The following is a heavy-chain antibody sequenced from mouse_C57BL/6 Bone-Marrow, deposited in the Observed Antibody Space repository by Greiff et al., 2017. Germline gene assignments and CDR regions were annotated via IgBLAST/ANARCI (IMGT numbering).Heavy chain of an antibody. CDR2: IWRGGST. CDR1: GFSLTSYG. Sequence: QVQLQQSGPGLVQPSQSLSITCTVSGFSLTSYGVHWVRQSPGKGLEWLGVIWRGGSTDYNAAFMSRLSITKDNSKSQVFFKMNSLQADDTAIYYCAIPSYYGSSSWYFDVGGTGTTVTVSS. V-gene: IGHV2-5*01. D-gene: IGHD1-1*01. J-gene: IGHJ1*03. CDR3: AIPSYYGSSSWYFDV.